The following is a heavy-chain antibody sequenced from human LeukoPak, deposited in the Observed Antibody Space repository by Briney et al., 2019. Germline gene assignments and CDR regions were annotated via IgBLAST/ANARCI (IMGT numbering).Heavy chain of an antibody. V-gene: IGHV4-4*07. J-gene: IGHJ4*02. Sequence: SETLSPTCTVPGGSISSYYWSWIRQPAGKGLEWIGRIYTSGSTNYNPSLKSRVTMSVDTSKNQFSLKLSSVTAADTAVYYCAGGSYYGYYFDYWGQGTLVTVSS. CDR2: IYTSGST. CDR1: GGSISSYY. CDR3: AGGSYYGYYFDY. D-gene: IGHD3-10*01.